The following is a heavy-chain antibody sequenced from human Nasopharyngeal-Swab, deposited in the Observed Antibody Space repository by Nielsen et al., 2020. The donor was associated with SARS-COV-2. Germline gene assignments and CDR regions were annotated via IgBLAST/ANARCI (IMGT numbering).Heavy chain of an antibody. CDR3: ARAHRLDY. J-gene: IGHJ4*02. V-gene: IGHV3-7*01. D-gene: IGHD1-14*01. CDR2: IKQDGSEK. Sequence: GESLKISCAASGFTFSSYWMSWVRQAPGKGLEWVANIKQDGSEKYYVDSVKGRFTISRDNAKNSLYLQMNSLRAEDTAVCYCARAHRLDYWGQGTLVTVSS. CDR1: GFTFSSYW.